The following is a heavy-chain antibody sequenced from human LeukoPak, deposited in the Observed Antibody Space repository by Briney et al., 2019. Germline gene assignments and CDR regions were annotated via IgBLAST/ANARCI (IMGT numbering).Heavy chain of an antibody. D-gene: IGHD4-17*01. CDR3: AREVWDYGDYPNWFDP. CDR2: IYYSGST. CDR1: GGSIGSGGYY. V-gene: IGHV4-31*03. Sequence: PSQTLSLTCTVSGGSIGSGGYYWSWIRQHPGKGLEWIGYIYYSGSTYYNPSHKSRVTISVDTSKNQFSLKLSSVTAADTAVYYCAREVWDYGDYPNWFDPWGQGTLVTVSS. J-gene: IGHJ5*02.